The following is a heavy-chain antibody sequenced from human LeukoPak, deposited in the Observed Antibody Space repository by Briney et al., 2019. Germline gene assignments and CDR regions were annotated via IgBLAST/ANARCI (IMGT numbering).Heavy chain of an antibody. Sequence: PGGSLRLSCAASGFTFSSYWMSRVRQAPGKGLEWVANIKQDGSEKYYVDSVKGRFTISRDNAKNSLYLQMNSLRAEDTAVYYCARARLRSGGYYFDYWGQGTLVTVSS. CDR2: IKQDGSEK. D-gene: IGHD3-10*01. CDR1: GFTFSSYW. V-gene: IGHV3-7*03. CDR3: ARARLRSGGYYFDY. J-gene: IGHJ4*02.